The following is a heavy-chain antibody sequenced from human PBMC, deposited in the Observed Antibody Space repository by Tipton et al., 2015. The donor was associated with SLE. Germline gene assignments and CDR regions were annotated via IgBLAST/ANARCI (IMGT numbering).Heavy chain of an antibody. V-gene: IGHV3-30*04. J-gene: IGHJ6*02. CDR2: ISYDGSNK. D-gene: IGHD2-15*01. Sequence: SLRLSCAASGFTVSSYAMHGVRQAPGKGLEWVAVISYDGSNKYYADSVKGRFTISRDNSKNTLYLQMNSLRAEDTAVYYCSASLLPLYGMDVWGQGTTVTVSS. CDR1: GFTVSSYA. CDR3: SASLLPLYGMDV.